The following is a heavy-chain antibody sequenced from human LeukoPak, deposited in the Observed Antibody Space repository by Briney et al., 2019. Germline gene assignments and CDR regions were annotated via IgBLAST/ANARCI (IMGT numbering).Heavy chain of an antibody. D-gene: IGHD6-13*01. CDR3: ARGLFSAAGEFYFDY. J-gene: IGHJ4*02. V-gene: IGHV1-8*01. CDR1: GFTFSSYD. CDR2: MKPNSGNT. Sequence: ASVKVSCKASGFTFSSYDINWVRQATGQGLEWMGWMKPNSGNTGYAQKFQGRVAMTRSTSISTAYMELSSLTSEDTAVYYCARGLFSAAGEFYFDYWGQGTLVTVSS.